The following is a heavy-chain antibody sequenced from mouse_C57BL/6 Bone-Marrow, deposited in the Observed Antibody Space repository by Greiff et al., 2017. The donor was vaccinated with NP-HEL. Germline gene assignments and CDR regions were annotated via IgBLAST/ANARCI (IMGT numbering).Heavy chain of an antibody. J-gene: IGHJ3*01. CDR3: ARVDLLWLRRFAY. CDR2: IYPRSGNT. Sequence: VQLQESGAELARPGASVKPSCKASGYTFTSYGISWVKQRTGQGLEWIGEIYPRSGNTYYNEKFKGKATLTADKSSSTAYMELRSLTSEDAAVYFCARVDLLWLRRFAYWGQGTLVTVSA. V-gene: IGHV1-81*01. D-gene: IGHD2-2*01. CDR1: GYTFTSYG.